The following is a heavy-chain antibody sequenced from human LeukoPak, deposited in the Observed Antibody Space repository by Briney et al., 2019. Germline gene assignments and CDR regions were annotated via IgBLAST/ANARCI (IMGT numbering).Heavy chain of an antibody. V-gene: IGHV3-11*01. CDR1: GFTFSDYY. J-gene: IGHJ6*02. CDR3: AKDMALVVVTDNGMDV. CDR2: ISSSGSTI. D-gene: IGHD2-21*02. Sequence: KSGGSLRLSCAASGFTFSDYYMSWIRQAPGKGLEWVSYISSSGSTIYYADSVKGRFTISRDNAKNSLYLQMNSLRAEDTAVYYCAKDMALVVVTDNGMDVWDQGTTVTVSS.